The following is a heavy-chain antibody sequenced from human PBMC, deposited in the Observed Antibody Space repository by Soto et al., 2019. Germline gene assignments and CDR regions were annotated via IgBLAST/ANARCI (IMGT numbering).Heavy chain of an antibody. Sequence: GGSLRLSCAASGFTFSSYSMNWVRQAPGKGLEWVSSISSSSSYIYYADSVKGRFTISRDNAKNSLYLQMNSLRAEDTAVYYCASPMVGYGSGSLDDYWGQGTLVTVSS. CDR1: GFTFSSYS. CDR3: ASPMVGYGSGSLDDY. CDR2: ISSSSSYI. J-gene: IGHJ4*02. D-gene: IGHD3-10*01. V-gene: IGHV3-21*01.